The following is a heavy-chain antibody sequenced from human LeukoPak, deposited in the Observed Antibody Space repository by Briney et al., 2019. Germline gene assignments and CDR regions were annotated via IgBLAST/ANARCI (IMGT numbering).Heavy chain of an antibody. CDR2: INHSGST. CDR1: GGSITSYY. V-gene: IGHV4-34*01. Sequence: SETLSLTCTVSGGSITSYYWSWIRQPPGKGLEWIGEINHSGSTNYNPSLKSRVTISVDTSKNQFSLKLSSVTAADTAVYYCAKFALRYCSGGSCHPFDYWGQGTLVTVSS. J-gene: IGHJ4*02. D-gene: IGHD2-15*01. CDR3: AKFALRYCSGGSCHPFDY.